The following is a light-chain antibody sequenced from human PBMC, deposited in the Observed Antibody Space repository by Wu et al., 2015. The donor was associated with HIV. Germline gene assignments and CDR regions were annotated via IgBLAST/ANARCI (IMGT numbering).Light chain of an antibody. CDR1: QSVSSNY. V-gene: IGKV3-20*01. CDR2: GAF. Sequence: EIVLTQSPGTLSLSPGERATLSCRASQSVSSNYLAWYQQKPGQAPRLLFYGAFYRATGIPDRFSGSGSGTEFTLTISRLEPEDFAVYYCQQYGTSPYSFGQGTKLEI. CDR3: QQYGTSPYS. J-gene: IGKJ2*03.